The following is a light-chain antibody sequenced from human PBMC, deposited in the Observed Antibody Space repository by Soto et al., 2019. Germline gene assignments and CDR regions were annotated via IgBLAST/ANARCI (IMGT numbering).Light chain of an antibody. CDR2: DAS. CDR3: QQRGNWPLT. Sequence: ETVLTQSPATLSLSPGERATLSCRASQSIRTYLTWYQQKPGQAPRLLIYDASNRATGVPARFSGSGSGTEFTLTISSLEPEDSAVYYCQQRGNWPLTFGGGTKVEI. V-gene: IGKV3-11*01. CDR1: QSIRTY. J-gene: IGKJ4*01.